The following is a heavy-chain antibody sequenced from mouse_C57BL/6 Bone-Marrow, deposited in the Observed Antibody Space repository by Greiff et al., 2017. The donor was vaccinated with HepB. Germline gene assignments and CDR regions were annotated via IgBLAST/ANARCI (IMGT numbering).Heavy chain of an antibody. CDR2: ISDGGSYT. V-gene: IGHV5-4*01. D-gene: IGHD1-1*01. Sequence: EVMLVESGGGLVKPGGSLKLSCAASGFTFSSYAMSWVRQTPEKRLEWVATISDGGSYTYYPDNVKGRFTISRDNAKNNLYLQMSHLKSEDTAMYYCAREDGYYYGSSYFDVWGTGTTVTVSS. J-gene: IGHJ1*03. CDR1: GFTFSSYA. CDR3: AREDGYYYGSSYFDV.